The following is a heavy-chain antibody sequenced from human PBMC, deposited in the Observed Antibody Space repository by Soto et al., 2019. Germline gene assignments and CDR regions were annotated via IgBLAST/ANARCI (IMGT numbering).Heavy chain of an antibody. CDR1: GFSLSTNGVS. CDR3: AHNYGRGWWYYFSS. CDR2: IYWDDDK. J-gene: IGHJ4*02. V-gene: IGHV2-5*02. D-gene: IGHD6-19*01. Sequence: QITLKESGPTLVKPTQTLTLTCTFSGFSLSTNGVSVGWSRQPPGKALEWLAVIYWDDDKRYSPSLQSRLTITKDTSKNQVVLTMTNMDPVDTATYYCAHNYGRGWWYYFSSWGQGTLVTVSS.